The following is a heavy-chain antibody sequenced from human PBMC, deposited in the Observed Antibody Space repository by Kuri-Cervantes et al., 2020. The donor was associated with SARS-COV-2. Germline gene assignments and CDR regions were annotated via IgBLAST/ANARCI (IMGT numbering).Heavy chain of an antibody. CDR1: GFTFSSYA. V-gene: IGHV3-23*01. J-gene: IGHJ4*02. CDR3: ARLGSGGSYYFDY. CDR2: ISGSGGST. Sequence: GESLKISCAASGFTFSSYAMSWVRQAPGKGLEWVSAISGSGGSTYYADSVKGRFTISRDNSKNTLYLQMNSLRAEDTAVYYCARLGSGGSYYFDYWGQGTLVTVSS. D-gene: IGHD1-26*01.